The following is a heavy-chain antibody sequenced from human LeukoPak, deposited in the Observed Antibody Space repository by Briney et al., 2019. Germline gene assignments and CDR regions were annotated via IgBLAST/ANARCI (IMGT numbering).Heavy chain of an antibody. CDR3: ARGVVPNYWYFDL. J-gene: IGHJ2*01. CDR2: INPYSGDT. D-gene: IGHD2-15*01. Sequence: ASVKVSCKASGYTFTGYYIHWVRQAPGQGLEWMGWINPYSGDTTFAQQFQGRVTVTRDTSISTAYMERSRLRSDDTAVYYCARGVVPNYWYFDLWGRGTLVTVSS. CDR1: GYTFTGYY. V-gene: IGHV1-2*02.